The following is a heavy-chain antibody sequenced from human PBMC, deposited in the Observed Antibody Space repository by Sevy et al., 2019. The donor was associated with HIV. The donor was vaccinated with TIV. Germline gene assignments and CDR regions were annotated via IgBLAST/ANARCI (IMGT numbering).Heavy chain of an antibody. D-gene: IGHD3-3*01. V-gene: IGHV4-61*01. CDR3: ARVVLRFLEWLPWFDP. J-gene: IGHJ5*02. Sequence: SETLSLTCTVSGGSVSSGSYYWSWIRQPPGKGLEWIGYIYYGGSTNYNPSLKSRVTISVDTSKNQFSLKLSSVTAADTAVYYCARVVLRFLEWLPWFDPWGQGTLVTVSS. CDR1: GGSVSSGSYY. CDR2: IYYGGST.